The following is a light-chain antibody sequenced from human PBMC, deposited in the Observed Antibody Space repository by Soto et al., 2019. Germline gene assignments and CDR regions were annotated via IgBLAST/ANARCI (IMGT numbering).Light chain of an antibody. CDR3: HQYNSWPPWT. J-gene: IGKJ1*01. V-gene: IGKV3-15*01. CDR2: GAS. CDR1: QSISNK. Sequence: EIVMTQSPATLSVSPGERVTLSCRASQSISNKLAWYQYIPRQAPTRLIYGASKRTTGLPARFSGSGSGTEFTLTITSLQSEDNAVYYCHQYNSWPPWTFGQGTKVDIK.